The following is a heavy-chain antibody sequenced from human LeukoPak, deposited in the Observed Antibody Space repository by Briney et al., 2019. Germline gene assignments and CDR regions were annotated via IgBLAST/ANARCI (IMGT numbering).Heavy chain of an antibody. CDR2: IYYSGST. J-gene: IGHJ4*02. D-gene: IGHD4-23*01. CDR3: ARDDYGGYFDY. V-gene: IGHV4-59*01. Sequence: SETLSLTCTVSGVSISSYYWSWIRQPPGKGLEWIGYIYYSGSTNYNPSLKSRVTISVDTSKNLFSLKLSSVTAADTAVYYCARDDYGGYFDYWGQGTLVTVSS. CDR1: GVSISSYY.